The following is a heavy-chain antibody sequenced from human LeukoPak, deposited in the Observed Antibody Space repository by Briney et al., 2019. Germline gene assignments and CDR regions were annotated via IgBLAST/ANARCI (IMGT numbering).Heavy chain of an antibody. Sequence: GASVKVSCNASGGTFSSYAISWVRQAPGQGLEWMGRIIPILGIANYAQKFQGRVTITADKSTSTAYMELSSLRSEDTAVYYCAREGRRGYWFDPWGQGTLVTVSS. D-gene: IGHD3-10*01. J-gene: IGHJ5*02. CDR2: IIPILGIA. CDR1: GGTFSSYA. V-gene: IGHV1-69*04. CDR3: AREGRRGYWFDP.